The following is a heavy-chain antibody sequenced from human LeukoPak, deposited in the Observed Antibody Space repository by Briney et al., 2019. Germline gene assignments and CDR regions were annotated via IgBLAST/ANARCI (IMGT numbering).Heavy chain of an antibody. J-gene: IGHJ3*02. CDR3: VRGGIQVSGIDAFDI. V-gene: IGHV3-13*01. D-gene: IGHD5/OR15-5a*01. CDR2: IGIADDT. Sequence: PGGSLRLSCAASGFTFRNYDMHWVRQFPGRGLEWVSAIGIADDTHYPDSVKGRFTISRENAKNSLYLQMNSLRDGDTAVYYCVRGGIQVSGIDAFDIWGQGTMVTVYS. CDR1: GFTFRNYD.